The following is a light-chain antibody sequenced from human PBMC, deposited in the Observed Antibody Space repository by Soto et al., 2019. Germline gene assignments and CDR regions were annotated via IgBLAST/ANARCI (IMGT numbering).Light chain of an antibody. V-gene: IGKV1-9*01. J-gene: IGKJ4*01. Sequence: DIQLTQSPSFLSASVGDRVTITCRASQGISSYLAWYQQKPGKAPKLLIYAASTLQSGVPSRFXGSGSGTEVTLTISSLQPEDFATYYCQQLNSYPSLTFGGGTKVEIK. CDR1: QGISSY. CDR3: QQLNSYPSLT. CDR2: AAS.